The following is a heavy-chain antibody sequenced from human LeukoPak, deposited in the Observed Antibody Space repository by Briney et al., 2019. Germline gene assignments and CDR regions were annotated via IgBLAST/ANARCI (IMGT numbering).Heavy chain of an antibody. CDR2: IYPGDSDT. CDR1: GYSFTSYW. Sequence: GESLKISCKGSGYSFTSYWIGWVRQMPGKGLEWMGIIYPGDSDTRYSPSFQGQVTISADKSISTAYLQWSSLKASDTAMYYCAPPPSSGSGGLVLRYWGQGTLVTVSS. CDR3: APPPSSGSGGLVLRY. J-gene: IGHJ4*02. V-gene: IGHV5-51*01. D-gene: IGHD6-25*01.